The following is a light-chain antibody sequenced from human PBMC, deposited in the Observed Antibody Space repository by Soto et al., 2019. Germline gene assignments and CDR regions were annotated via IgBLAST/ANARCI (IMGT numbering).Light chain of an antibody. CDR1: QSVSSS. J-gene: IGKJ3*01. Sequence: EIVMTQSPAILSVSPGERATLSCRASQSVSSSLAWYQQKPVQAPRLLIYGASTRATGIPARFSGSGSGTEFTLTISSLQSEDFAVYYCQQYNNWPPFTFGPGTKVDIK. CDR2: GAS. V-gene: IGKV3-15*01. CDR3: QQYNNWPPFT.